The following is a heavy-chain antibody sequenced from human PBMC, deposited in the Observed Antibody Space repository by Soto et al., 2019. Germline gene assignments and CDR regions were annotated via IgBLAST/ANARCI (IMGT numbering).Heavy chain of an antibody. CDR2: IIPIFGTA. V-gene: IGHV1-69*13. Sequence: RASVKVSCKASGGTFSSYAISWVRQAPGQGLEWMGGIIPIFGTANYAQKFQGRVTITADESTSTAYMELSSLRSEDTAVYYCARDKRVVVEGHWFDPWGQGTLVTVSS. CDR3: ARDKRVVVEGHWFDP. D-gene: IGHD2-2*01. J-gene: IGHJ5*02. CDR1: GGTFSSYA.